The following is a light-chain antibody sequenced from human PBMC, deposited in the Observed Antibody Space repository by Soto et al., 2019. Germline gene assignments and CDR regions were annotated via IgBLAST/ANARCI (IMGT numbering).Light chain of an antibody. J-gene: IGKJ4*01. CDR1: QSNSSW. CDR3: QQYNSYLT. Sequence: DIQMTQSPSTLSATVGDRVTITCRASQSNSSWLAWYQQKPGKAPKLLIYDASSLESGVPSRLSVSGSGTEFTLTIISLQPDDFATYYCQQYNSYLTFGGGTKVDIK. CDR2: DAS. V-gene: IGKV1-5*01.